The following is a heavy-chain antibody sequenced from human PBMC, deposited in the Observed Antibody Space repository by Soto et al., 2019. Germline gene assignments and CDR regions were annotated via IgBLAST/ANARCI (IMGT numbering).Heavy chain of an antibody. J-gene: IGHJ6*02. D-gene: IGHD3-3*01. V-gene: IGHV4-30-4*01. CDR2: IYYSGSI. CDR1: GGSISSGDYY. CDR3: ARDFQQYYDFWSGYPRGDGMDV. Sequence: PSETLSLTCTVSGGSISSGDYYWSWIRQPPGKGLEWIGYIYYSGSIYYNPSLKSRVTISVDTSKNQFSLKLSSVTAADTAVYYCARDFQQYYDFWSGYPRGDGMDVWGQGTTVTVSS.